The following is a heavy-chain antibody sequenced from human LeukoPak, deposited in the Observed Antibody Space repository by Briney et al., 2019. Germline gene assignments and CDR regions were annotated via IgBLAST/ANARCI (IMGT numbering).Heavy chain of an antibody. Sequence: RPSETLSLTCSVSGGSISTYYWNWIRQPAGKELEWIGHVYSSGSTNYNPSLKSRVTISVDKSKNQFSLKLSSLTAADTAVYYCARDHSTAWTFDYWGQGTLVTVSS. CDR2: VYSSGST. CDR3: ARDHSTAWTFDY. V-gene: IGHV4-4*07. D-gene: IGHD6-19*01. CDR1: GGSISTYY. J-gene: IGHJ4*02.